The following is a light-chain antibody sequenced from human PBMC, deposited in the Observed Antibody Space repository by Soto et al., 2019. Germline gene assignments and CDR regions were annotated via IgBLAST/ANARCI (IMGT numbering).Light chain of an antibody. Sequence: EIVLTQSPGTLSLSPGESATLSCRASQSVNSRFLAWYQHKPGQAPRLLIYAASTTATGIPDRFSGSAFGTDFFTLTISRLDPEDFAVYYCQRYGDSHPNTFGQGTKLEIK. CDR1: QSVNSRF. J-gene: IGKJ2*01. V-gene: IGKV3-20*01. CDR3: QRYGDSHPNT. CDR2: AAS.